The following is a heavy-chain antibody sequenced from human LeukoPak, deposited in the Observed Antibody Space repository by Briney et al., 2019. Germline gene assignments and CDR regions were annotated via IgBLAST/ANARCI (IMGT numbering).Heavy chain of an antibody. CDR1: GGSFSGYY. J-gene: IGHJ3*02. CDR3: ARGPEYYDSSGYQSSYAFDI. D-gene: IGHD3-22*01. CDR2: INHSGGT. V-gene: IGHV4-34*01. Sequence: KPSETLSLTCAVYGGSFSGYYWSWIRQPPGKGLEWIGEINHSGGTNYNPSLKSRVTISVDTSKNQFSLKLSSVTAADTAVYYCARGPEYYDSSGYQSSYAFDIWGQGTMVTVSS.